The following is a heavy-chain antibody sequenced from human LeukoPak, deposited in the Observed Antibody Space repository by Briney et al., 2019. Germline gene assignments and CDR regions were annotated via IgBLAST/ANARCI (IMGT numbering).Heavy chain of an antibody. V-gene: IGHV3-74*01. Sequence: GGSLRLSCAASEFIFCMHWVRQAPGKGLVWVSQINGDGSSTSYADSVKGRFTISRDNAKNTLYLQMNSLRAEDTAVYYCGNLDWGQGTLVTVSS. J-gene: IGHJ4*02. CDR3: GNLD. CDR1: EFIFC. CDR2: INGDGSST.